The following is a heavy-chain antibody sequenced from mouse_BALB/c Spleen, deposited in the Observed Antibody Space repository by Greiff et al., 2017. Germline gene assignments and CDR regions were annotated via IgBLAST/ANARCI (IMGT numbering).Heavy chain of an antibody. CDR1: GYTFTNYW. D-gene: IGHD3-2*01. CDR3: AIDSSGSTFFDY. J-gene: IGHJ2*01. CDR2: IYPGGGYT. V-gene: IGHV1-63*02. Sequence: QVQLKQSGAELVRPGTSVKISCKASGYTFTNYWLGWVKQRPGHGLEWIGDIYPGGGYTNYNEKFKGKATLTADTSSSTAYMQLSSLTSEDSAVYFCAIDSSGSTFFDYWGQGTTLTVSS.